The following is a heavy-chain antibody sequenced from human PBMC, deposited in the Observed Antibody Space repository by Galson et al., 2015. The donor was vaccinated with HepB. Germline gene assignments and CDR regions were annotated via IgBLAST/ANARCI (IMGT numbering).Heavy chain of an antibody. J-gene: IGHJ4*01. CDR3: AKVFPEKTDGWYRQALYYFDS. Sequence: SLRLPCAASGFTFSYYAMSWVRQAPGKGLEWVSAITPSGDNTYSADSMKGRFTISRDNSKNTLFLQMNSLRADDTAIYFCAKVFPEKTDGWYRQALYYFDSWGHGTRVTVSS. CDR1: GFTFSYYA. D-gene: IGHD6-19*01. CDR2: ITPSGDNT. V-gene: IGHV3-23*01.